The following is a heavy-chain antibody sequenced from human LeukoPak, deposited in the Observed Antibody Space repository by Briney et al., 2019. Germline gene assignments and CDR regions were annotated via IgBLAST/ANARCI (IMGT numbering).Heavy chain of an antibody. J-gene: IGHJ2*01. CDR1: GFTLSRYI. D-gene: IGHD3-10*01. Sequence: GGSLRLSCIASGFTLSRYIMNWVRQAPGKGLEWVASISNDSRYIYYSDSVKGRFTISIDISKNALYLQMNSLRVEDTAVYYCARDRAPPTSWYFDIWGRGTLVTVSS. CDR2: ISNDSRYI. CDR3: ARDRAPPTSWYFDI. V-gene: IGHV3-21*04.